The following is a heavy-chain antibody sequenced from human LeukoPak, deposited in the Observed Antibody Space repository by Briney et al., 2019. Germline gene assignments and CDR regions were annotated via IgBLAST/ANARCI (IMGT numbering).Heavy chain of an antibody. CDR2: INPNSGGT. CDR1: GYTFTGYY. J-gene: IGHJ4*02. CDR3: XXXXXXXXXXXXSGYAGLY. Sequence: ASVTVSCKASGYTFTGYYMHWVRQAPGQGLEWMGWINPNSGGTNYAQKFQGRVTMTRDTSISTAYMELSRLRSDDTAVYYCXXXXXXXXXXXXSGYAGLYWGQGTLVTVSS. V-gene: IGHV1-2*02. D-gene: IGHD3-22*01.